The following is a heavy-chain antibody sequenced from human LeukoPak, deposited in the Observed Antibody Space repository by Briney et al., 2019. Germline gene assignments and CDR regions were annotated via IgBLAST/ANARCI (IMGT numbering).Heavy chain of an antibody. Sequence: SETLSLTCTVSGDSISHHYYNWIRQPPGKGLEWIGFDHYSGNTFYNPSLNSRVTLSVDTSKNQFSLRLTSVTAADTAVYFCARWGESSALRVNAFDMWGQGTLVTVSS. D-gene: IGHD3-3*01. CDR2: DHYSGNT. J-gene: IGHJ3*02. V-gene: IGHV4-59*11. CDR3: ARWGESSALRVNAFDM. CDR1: GDSISHHY.